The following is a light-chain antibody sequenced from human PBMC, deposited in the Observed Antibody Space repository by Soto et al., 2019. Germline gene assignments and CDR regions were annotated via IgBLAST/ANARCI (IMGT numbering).Light chain of an antibody. CDR3: QQYGSSSYT. CDR1: QSVSSNY. CDR2: GAS. V-gene: IGKV3-20*01. J-gene: IGKJ2*01. Sequence: DIVLTQSPATLSLSPGERATLSCRASQSVSSNYLAWYQQKPGQAPRLLIYGASTRATGIPDRFSGSGSGTDFTLTISRLDPEDFAVYYCQQYGSSSYTFGQGTRLEIK.